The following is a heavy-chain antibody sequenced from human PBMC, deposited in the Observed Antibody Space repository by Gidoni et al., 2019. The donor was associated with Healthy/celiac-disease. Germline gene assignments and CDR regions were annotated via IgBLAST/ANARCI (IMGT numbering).Heavy chain of an antibody. CDR2: ISYDGSNK. Sequence: QVQLVESGGGVVQPGRSLRLSCAAPGFTFSSYGMHWVPQAPGKGLEWVAVISYDGSNKYYADSVKGRFTISRDNSKNTLYLQMNSLRAEDTAVYYCAKDGRDIVVRIYYYMDVWGKGTTVTVSS. CDR3: AKDGRDIVVRIYYYMDV. V-gene: IGHV3-30*18. D-gene: IGHD2-2*01. J-gene: IGHJ6*03. CDR1: GFTFSSYG.